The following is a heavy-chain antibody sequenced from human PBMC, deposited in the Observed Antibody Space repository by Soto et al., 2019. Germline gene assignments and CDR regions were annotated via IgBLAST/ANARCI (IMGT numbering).Heavy chain of an antibody. J-gene: IGHJ6*02. CDR2: INPNSGGT. Sequence: QVQLVQSGAEVKKPGASVKVSCKASGYTFTGYYMHWVRQAPGQGLEWMGWINPNSGGTNYAQKFQGRVTMTRDTSISTAHMELSRLTSDVAAVYYCVRGRGIAARPWAYYYGMDVWGQATTVTVCS. D-gene: IGHD6-6*01. V-gene: IGHV1-2*02. CDR1: GYTFTGYY. CDR3: VRGRGIAARPWAYYYGMDV.